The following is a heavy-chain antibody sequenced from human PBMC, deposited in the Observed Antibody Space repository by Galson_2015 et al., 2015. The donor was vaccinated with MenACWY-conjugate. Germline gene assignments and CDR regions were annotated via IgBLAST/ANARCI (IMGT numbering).Heavy chain of an antibody. CDR2: IWYDGSDK. CDR1: GLTFSSDN. CDR3: ARGVTWPTAYFDH. Sequence: SLRLSCAPSGLTFSSDNMYWVRQAPGKGPAWVAVIWYDGSDKYYADSVKGRFTISRDNSKDTLYLQMNNLRAEDTAVYFCARGVTWPTAYFDHWGLGTLVTVSS. V-gene: IGHV3-33*01. J-gene: IGHJ4*02. D-gene: IGHD2-21*02.